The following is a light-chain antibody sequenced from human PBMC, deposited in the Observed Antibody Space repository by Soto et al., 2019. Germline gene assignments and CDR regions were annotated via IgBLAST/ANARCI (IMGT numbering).Light chain of an antibody. V-gene: IGKV3-20*01. Sequence: EIVLAQAPGPLSFSPGEIATLSCRASQSLSSSYLAWYQQKPGQAPRLLIYGASSRATGIPDRFSGSGSGTDFTLTISRLEPEDFAVYYCQKYGSSPLTFGGGTKVDIK. CDR2: GAS. J-gene: IGKJ4*01. CDR3: QKYGSSPLT. CDR1: QSLSSSY.